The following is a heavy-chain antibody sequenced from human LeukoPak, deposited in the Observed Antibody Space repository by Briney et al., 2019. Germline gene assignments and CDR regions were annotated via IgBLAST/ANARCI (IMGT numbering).Heavy chain of an antibody. V-gene: IGHV1-69*05. J-gene: IGHJ4*02. CDR3: AKPTYYYDSSGAPFDY. CDR1: GGTFSSYA. CDR2: IIPIFGTA. D-gene: IGHD3-22*01. Sequence: GASVKVSCKASGGTFSSYAISWVRQAPGQGLEWMGGIIPIFGTANYAQKFQGRVTITTDESTSTAYMELSSLRSEDTAVYYCAKPTYYYDSSGAPFDYWGQGTLVTVSS.